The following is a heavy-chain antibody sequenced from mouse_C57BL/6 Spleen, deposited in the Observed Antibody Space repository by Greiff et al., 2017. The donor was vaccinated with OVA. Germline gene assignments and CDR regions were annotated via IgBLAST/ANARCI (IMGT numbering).Heavy chain of an antibody. Sequence: EVHLVESGGGLVKPGGSLKLSCAASGFTFSDYGMHWVRQAPEKGLEWVAYISSGSSTIYYAEKVKGRFTISRDNAKNTLFRQMTSLRSENTAMYYCARRLFDYWGQGTTLTVSS. CDR1: GFTFSDYG. V-gene: IGHV5-17*01. J-gene: IGHJ2*01. CDR3: ARRLFDY. CDR2: ISSGSSTI.